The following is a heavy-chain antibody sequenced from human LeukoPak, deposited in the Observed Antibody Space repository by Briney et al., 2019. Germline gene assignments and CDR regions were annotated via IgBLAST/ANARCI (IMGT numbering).Heavy chain of an antibody. Sequence: SETLSLTCAVYGGSFSGYYWSWIRQPPGKGLEWNGEINHSGSTSYNPSLKSRVTISVDTSKNQFSLKLSSVTAADTAVYYCARAVVPAAREVYYFDYWGQGTLVTVSS. D-gene: IGHD2-2*01. CDR1: GGSFSGYY. V-gene: IGHV4-34*01. CDR2: INHSGST. J-gene: IGHJ4*02. CDR3: ARAVVPAAREVYYFDY.